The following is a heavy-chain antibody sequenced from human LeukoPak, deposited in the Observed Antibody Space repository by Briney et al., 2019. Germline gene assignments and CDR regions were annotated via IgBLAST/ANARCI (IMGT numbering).Heavy chain of an antibody. D-gene: IGHD5-18*01. CDR1: GGSISSSSYY. CDR3: ARQGYSYGVHYYYYMDV. V-gene: IGHV4-39*01. CDR2: IYYSGST. Sequence: SETLSLTCTVSGGSISSSSYYWGWIRQPPGKGLEWIGSIYYSGSTYYNPSLKSRVTISVDTSKNQFSLKLSSVTAADTAVYYCARQGYSYGVHYYYYMDVWGKGTTVTISS. J-gene: IGHJ6*03.